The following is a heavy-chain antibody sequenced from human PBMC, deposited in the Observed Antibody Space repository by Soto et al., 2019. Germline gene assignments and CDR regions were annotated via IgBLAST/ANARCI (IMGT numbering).Heavy chain of an antibody. J-gene: IGHJ5*02. CDR1: GGSISSGGYY. CDR2: IYYSGST. Sequence: PSETLSLTCTVSGGSISSGGYYWSWIRQHPGKGLEWIGYIYYSGSTYYNPSLKSRVTISVDTSKNQFSLKLSSVTAADTAVYYCARGAAVVTHNWFDPWGQGTLVTSPQ. D-gene: IGHD2-21*02. V-gene: IGHV4-31*03. CDR3: ARGAAVVTHNWFDP.